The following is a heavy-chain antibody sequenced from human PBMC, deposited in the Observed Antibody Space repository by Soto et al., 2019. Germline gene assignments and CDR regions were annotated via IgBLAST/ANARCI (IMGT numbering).Heavy chain of an antibody. J-gene: IGHJ6*02. D-gene: IGHD1-26*01. CDR1: GFTFSDHY. CDR2: IRNKANSYTT. V-gene: IGHV3-72*01. Sequence: HPGGSLRLSCAASGFTFSDHYMDWVRQAPGKGLEWVGRIRNKANSYTTEYAASVKGKFTISRDDSKNTLYLQMNSLKTEDTAVYYCARDRAGAQYGLDVWGQGTTVTVSS. CDR3: ARDRAGAQYGLDV.